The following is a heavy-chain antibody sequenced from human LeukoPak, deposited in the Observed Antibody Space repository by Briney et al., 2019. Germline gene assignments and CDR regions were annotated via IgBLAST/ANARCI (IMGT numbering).Heavy chain of an antibody. CDR2: ISYDGSNT. CDR3: ARDGSGYVDDY. D-gene: IGHD3-22*01. Sequence: GRSLRLSCAASGFTFSSYAMHWVRQAPGKGLEWVAVISYDGSNTYYSDSAKGRFTISRDNSKNTLFLQMNSLRPEDTAVYYCARDGSGYVDDYWGQGTLATVSS. J-gene: IGHJ4*02. CDR1: GFTFSSYA. V-gene: IGHV3-30*04.